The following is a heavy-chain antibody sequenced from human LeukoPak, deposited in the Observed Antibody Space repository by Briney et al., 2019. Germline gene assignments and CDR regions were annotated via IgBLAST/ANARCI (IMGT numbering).Heavy chain of an antibody. CDR2: IKSKTDGGTA. Sequence: PGGSLRLSCAASGFTLSNPWMNRVRQAPGKGLEWVGRIKSKTDGGTADYAAPVKGRFTISRNVSKNTLYLQMNSLKTEDTAVYYCTTDAYGMDVWGQGTTVTVSS. J-gene: IGHJ6*02. V-gene: IGHV3-15*07. CDR1: GFTLSNPW. CDR3: TTDAYGMDV.